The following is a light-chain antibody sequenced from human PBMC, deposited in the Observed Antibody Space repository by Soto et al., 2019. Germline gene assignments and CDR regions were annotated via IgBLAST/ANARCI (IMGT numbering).Light chain of an antibody. CDR1: SSNIGANS. V-gene: IGLV1-51*01. CDR3: GSWDSSLRAYL. Sequence: QPVLTQPPSVSAAPGHKGTISCSESSSNIGANSVSWYQQLPGTAPKLLIYDDNRRPSGIPDRFCGSQYGKSSPLGSTGFQTGDEADYYCGSWDSSLRAYLFGTGTK. J-gene: IGLJ1*01. CDR2: DDN.